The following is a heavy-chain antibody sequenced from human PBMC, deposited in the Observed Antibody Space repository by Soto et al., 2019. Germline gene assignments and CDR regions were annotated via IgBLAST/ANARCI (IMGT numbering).Heavy chain of an antibody. CDR2: ISAYNGST. CDR3: ARDIGSSYYYYYGMDV. CDR1: GYTFTSYG. Sequence: GASVKVSCKASGYTFTSYGISWVRQAPGQGLEWMGWISAYNGSTNYAQKLQGRVTMTTDTSTSTAYMELRSLRSDDTALYYCARDIGSSYYYYYGMDVWGQGTTVTVSS. D-gene: IGHD1-26*01. J-gene: IGHJ6*02. V-gene: IGHV1-18*01.